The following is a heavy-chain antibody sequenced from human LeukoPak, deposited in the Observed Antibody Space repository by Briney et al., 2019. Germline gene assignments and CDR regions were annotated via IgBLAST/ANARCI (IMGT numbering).Heavy chain of an antibody. Sequence: PSETLSLTCPVGGGSLSGHYWGWIRQPPGKGLELVGHIYYAGTTFYNPSLNSRVTITLDTSRNQFSLRLTSVIAADTAVYYCARDTTSGYYDSSGYYLNDAFDIWGQGTMVTVSS. CDR1: GGSLSGHY. J-gene: IGHJ3*02. V-gene: IGHV4-59*11. CDR3: ARDTTSGYYDSSGYYLNDAFDI. D-gene: IGHD3-22*01. CDR2: IYYAGTT.